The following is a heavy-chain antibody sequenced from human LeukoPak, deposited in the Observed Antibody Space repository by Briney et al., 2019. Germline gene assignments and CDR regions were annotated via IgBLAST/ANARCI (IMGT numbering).Heavy chain of an antibody. CDR3: ARDTGSGAYYGMDV. CDR2: IYYSGST. CDR1: GGSISSHY. Sequence: SETLSLTCTVSGGSISSHYWSWIRQPPGKGLEWIGYIYYSGSTNYNPSLKSRVTISVDTSKNQFSLKLSSVTAADTAVYYCARDTGSGAYYGMDVWGQGTTVTVSS. V-gene: IGHV4-59*11. D-gene: IGHD3-10*01. J-gene: IGHJ6*02.